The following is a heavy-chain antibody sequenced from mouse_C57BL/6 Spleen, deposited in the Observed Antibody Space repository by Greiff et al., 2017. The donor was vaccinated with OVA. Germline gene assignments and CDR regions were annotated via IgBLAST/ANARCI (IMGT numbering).Heavy chain of an antibody. CDR2: ISSGSSTI. Sequence: EVMLVESGGGLVKPGGSLKLSCAASGFTFSDYGMHWVRQAPEKGLEWVAYISSGSSTIYYADTVKGRFTISRDNAKNTLFLQMTSLRSEDTAMYYCARNYGSSYYYAMDYWGQGTSVTVSS. V-gene: IGHV5-17*01. J-gene: IGHJ4*01. CDR3: ARNYGSSYYYAMDY. D-gene: IGHD1-1*01. CDR1: GFTFSDYG.